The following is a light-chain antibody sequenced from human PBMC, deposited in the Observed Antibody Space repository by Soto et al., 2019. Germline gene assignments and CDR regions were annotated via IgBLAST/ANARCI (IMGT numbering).Light chain of an antibody. CDR2: DAS. CDR1: RSISSW. V-gene: IGKV1-5*01. J-gene: IGKJ1*01. CDR3: QQYNSYSRST. Sequence: DIQMTQSPSTLSASVGDRVTITCRASRSISSWLAWYQQKPGKAPKLLIYDASSLESGVPSRFSGSGSGTEFTLTISSLQPDDFATYYCQQYNSYSRSTFGQGTKVEIK.